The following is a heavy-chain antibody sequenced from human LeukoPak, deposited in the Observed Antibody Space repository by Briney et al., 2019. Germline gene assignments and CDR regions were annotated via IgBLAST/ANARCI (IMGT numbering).Heavy chain of an antibody. V-gene: IGHV3-23*01. CDR1: GFIFSHYG. J-gene: IGHJ4*02. CDR2: ITSRSTT. CDR3: AKDGNWARFED. D-gene: IGHD7-27*01. Sequence: GGSLRLSCAASGFIFSHYGMNWVRQAQGKGLEWVSGITSRSTTYYAGSVKGRFTISRDNSKNMVWRQINSPTAEDTATYYCAKDGNWARFEDWGQGTLVTVSS.